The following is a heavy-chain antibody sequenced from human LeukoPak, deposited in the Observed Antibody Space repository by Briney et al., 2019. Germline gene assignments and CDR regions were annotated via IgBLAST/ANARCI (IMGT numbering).Heavy chain of an antibody. CDR1: GGSISSGGYP. Sequence: SQTLSLTCAVSGGSISSGGYPWSWIRQPPGKGLEWIGYIYHSGSTYYNPSLKSRVTISVDRSKNQFSLKLSSVTAADTAVYYCARGCYDYVWGSYRFNWFDPWGQGTLVTVSS. CDR3: ARGCYDYVWGSYRFNWFDP. CDR2: IYHSGST. V-gene: IGHV4-30-2*01. J-gene: IGHJ5*02. D-gene: IGHD3-16*02.